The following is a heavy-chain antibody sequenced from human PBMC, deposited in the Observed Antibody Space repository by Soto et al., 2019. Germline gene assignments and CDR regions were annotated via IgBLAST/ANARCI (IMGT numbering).Heavy chain of an antibody. V-gene: IGHV3-23*01. Sequence: GSLRLSCAASGFTFSSYAISWVRQAPGKGLEWVSAISGSGGSTYYADSVKGRFTISRDNSKNTSISTVYMDLSRLRSDDTAVYYCARTWNKVGAAFAVGYFDFWGLGTLVTVSS. CDR1: GFTFSSYA. CDR3: ARTWNKVGAAFAVGYFDF. D-gene: IGHD1-26*01. CDR2: ISGSGGST. J-gene: IGHJ4*02.